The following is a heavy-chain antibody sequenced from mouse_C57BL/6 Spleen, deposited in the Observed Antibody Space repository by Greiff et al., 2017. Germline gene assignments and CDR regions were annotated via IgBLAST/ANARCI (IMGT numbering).Heavy chain of an antibody. CDR2: IYPRSGNT. V-gene: IGHV1-81*01. Sequence: QVQLQQSGAELARPGASVKLSCKASGYTFTSYGISWVKQRTGQGLEWIGEIYPRSGNTYYNAKFKGKATLTADKSSSTAYMELRSLTSEDSAVYFCARSYDYGEKYYFDYWGQGTTLTVSS. D-gene: IGHD2-4*01. CDR1: GYTFTSYG. CDR3: ARSYDYGEKYYFDY. J-gene: IGHJ2*01.